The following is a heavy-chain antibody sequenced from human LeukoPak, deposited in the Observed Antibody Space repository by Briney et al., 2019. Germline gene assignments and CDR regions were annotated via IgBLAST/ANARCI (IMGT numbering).Heavy chain of an antibody. CDR2: IYYSGST. V-gene: IGHV4-59*08. D-gene: IGHD2-15*01. Sequence: PSETLSLTCTVSGGSISSYYWSWIRQPPGKGLEWIGYIYYSGSTNYNPSLKSRVTISVDTSKNQFSLKLSSVTAADTAVYYCASATGAYYYCGMDVWGQGTTVTVSS. J-gene: IGHJ6*02. CDR3: ASATGAYYYCGMDV. CDR1: GGSISSYY.